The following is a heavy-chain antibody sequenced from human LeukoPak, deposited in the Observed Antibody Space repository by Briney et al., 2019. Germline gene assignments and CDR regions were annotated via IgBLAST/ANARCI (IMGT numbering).Heavy chain of an antibody. Sequence: GGSLRLSCAASGFSFSSYEMNWVRQAPGRGLEWVSYISRRGSTIHYADSVKGRFTISRDNAKNSLYLQMNSLRAEDTAVYYCASSLQTSSPVLIANPFAHRGQGTLVTVSS. D-gene: IGHD2-8*01. J-gene: IGHJ4*02. CDR3: ASSLQTSSPVLIANPFAH. CDR1: GFSFSSYE. CDR2: ISRRGSTI. V-gene: IGHV3-48*03.